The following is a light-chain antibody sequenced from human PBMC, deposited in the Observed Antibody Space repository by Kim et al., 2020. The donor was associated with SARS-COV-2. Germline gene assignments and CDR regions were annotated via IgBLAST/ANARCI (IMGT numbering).Light chain of an antibody. J-gene: IGLJ1*01. V-gene: IGLV1-40*01. Sequence: QSVTLACTGGSSNIGADSAVHWYQHLPGPAPKLPIFGDTTRASGVPGRFSGSKSGTSASLAITGLQAEDEGDYYCHSYDSGLTGYVFGSGTQLTVL. CDR3: HSYDSGLTGYV. CDR2: GDT. CDR1: SSNIGADSA.